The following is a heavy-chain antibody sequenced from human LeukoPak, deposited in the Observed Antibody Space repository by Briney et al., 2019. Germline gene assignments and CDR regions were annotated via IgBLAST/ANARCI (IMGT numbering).Heavy chain of an antibody. J-gene: IGHJ3*02. Sequence: SVKVSCKGSGGTFSSYAISWVRQAPGQGLEWMGGIIPIFGTANYAQKFQGRVTITTDESTSTAYMELSSLRSEDTAVYYCATCMSFGCSSIRVINSFCAFDIWGQGTMVTVSS. D-gene: IGHD2-2*01. CDR2: IIPIFGTA. CDR3: ATCMSFGCSSIRVINSFCAFDI. V-gene: IGHV1-69*05. CDR1: GGTFSSYA.